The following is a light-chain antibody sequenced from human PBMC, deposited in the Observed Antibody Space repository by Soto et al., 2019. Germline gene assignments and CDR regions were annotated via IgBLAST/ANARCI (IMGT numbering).Light chain of an antibody. CDR2: DVS. J-gene: IGLJ1*01. Sequence: QSALTQPRSVPGSPGQSVTISCTGTSSDVGGYNYVSWYQQHPGKAPKVMIYDVSERPSGVPDRFSGSKSGNTASLTISGLQADDEADYYCCSYAGSPRYVFGTGTKLTVL. CDR3: CSYAGSPRYV. V-gene: IGLV2-11*01. CDR1: SSDVGGYNY.